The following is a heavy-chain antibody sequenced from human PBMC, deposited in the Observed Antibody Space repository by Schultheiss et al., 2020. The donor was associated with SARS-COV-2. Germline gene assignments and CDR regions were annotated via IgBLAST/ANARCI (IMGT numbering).Heavy chain of an antibody. CDR2: ISYDGSNK. Sequence: GGSLRLSCAASGFTFSSYAMHWVRQAPGKGLEWVAVISYDGSNKYYADSVKGRFTISRDNSKKTLYLQMNSLRAEDTARYDCARAHGGNFQSWGDWGQGTLVTVSS. CDR3: ARAHGGNFQSWGD. D-gene: IGHD4-23*01. CDR1: GFTFSSYA. V-gene: IGHV3-30*07. J-gene: IGHJ4*02.